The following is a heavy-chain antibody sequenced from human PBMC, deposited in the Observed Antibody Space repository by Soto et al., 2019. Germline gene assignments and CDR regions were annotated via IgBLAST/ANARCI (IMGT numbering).Heavy chain of an antibody. CDR1: GFIFSIFG. D-gene: IGHD1-20*01. CDR3: ARDITIPRYIGY. CDR2: ISAHNGNP. J-gene: IGHJ4*02. V-gene: IGHV1-18*01. Sequence: GASVKVSCKTSGFIFSIFGISWVRQAPGQGLEWMGWISAHNGNPNYAQKFRGRVTMTTDASTHSAYMELRSLSHDQAALYDCARDITIPRYIGYWGQGTLVAVAS.